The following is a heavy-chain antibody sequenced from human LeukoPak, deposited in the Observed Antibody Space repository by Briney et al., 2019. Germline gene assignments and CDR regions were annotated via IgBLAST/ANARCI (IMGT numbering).Heavy chain of an antibody. Sequence: PSETLSLTCTVSGGSISSSSYYWGWIRQPPGKGLEWIGEINHSGSTNYNPSLKSRVTISVDTSKNQFSLKLSSVTAADTAVYYCARGGRYSSSWYGYWGQGTLVTVSS. D-gene: IGHD6-13*01. V-gene: IGHV4-39*07. CDR3: ARGGRYSSSWYGY. CDR2: INHSGST. J-gene: IGHJ4*02. CDR1: GGSISSSSYY.